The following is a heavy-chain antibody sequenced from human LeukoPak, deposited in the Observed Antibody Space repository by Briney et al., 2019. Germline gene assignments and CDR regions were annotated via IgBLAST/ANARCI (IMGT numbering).Heavy chain of an antibody. CDR2: IHYSGST. CDR3: ARDSYYDSSGPPAH. V-gene: IGHV4-39*07. CDR1: GGSISSSSYY. D-gene: IGHD3-22*01. Sequence: PSETLSLTCTVSGGSISSSSYYWGWIRQPPGKGLEWIGSIHYSGSTNYNPSLKSRVTISVDTSKNQFSLKLSSVTAADTAVYYCARDSYYDSSGPPAHWGQGTLVTVSS. J-gene: IGHJ4*02.